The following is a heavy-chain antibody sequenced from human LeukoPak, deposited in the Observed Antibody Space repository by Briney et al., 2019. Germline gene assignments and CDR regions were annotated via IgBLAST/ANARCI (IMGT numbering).Heavy chain of an antibody. J-gene: IGHJ4*02. CDR1: GFTFSDYY. V-gene: IGHV3-11*04. D-gene: IGHD3-22*01. CDR2: ISSSGSTI. Sequence: PGRSLRLSCAASGFTFSDYYMSWIRQAPGKGLEWVSYISSSGSTIYYADSVKGRFTISRDNAKNSLYLQMNSLRAEDTAVYYCARDGRNYYDRSGYYSALAYWGQGTLVTVSS. CDR3: ARDGRNYYDRSGYYSALAY.